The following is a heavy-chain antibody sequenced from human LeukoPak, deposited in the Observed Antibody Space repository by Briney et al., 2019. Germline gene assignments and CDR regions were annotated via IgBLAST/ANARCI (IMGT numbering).Heavy chain of an antibody. CDR1: GFTFSSYS. J-gene: IGHJ3*02. V-gene: IGHV3-21*01. CDR2: ISSSSSYI. CDR3: ARDLPLALGAFDI. Sequence: PGGSLRLSCAASGFTFSSYSMNWVRQAPGKGLEWVSSISSSSSYIYYADSVKGRFTISRDNAKNSLYLQMNSLRAEDTAVYYCARDLPLALGAFDIWGQGTMVTVSS. D-gene: IGHD7-27*01.